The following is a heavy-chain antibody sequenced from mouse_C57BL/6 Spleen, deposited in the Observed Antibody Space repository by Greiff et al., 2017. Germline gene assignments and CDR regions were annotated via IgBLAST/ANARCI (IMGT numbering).Heavy chain of an antibody. Sequence: VQLQQSGPELVKPGASVTMSCKASGYTFTDYNMHWVKQSHGKSLEWIGYINPNNGGTSYNQKFKGKATLTVNKSSSTAYMELRSLTSEDSAVYYCARRNWDGDDFDYWGQGTTLTVSS. J-gene: IGHJ2*01. CDR2: INPNNGGT. V-gene: IGHV1-22*01. D-gene: IGHD4-1*01. CDR1: GYTFTDYN. CDR3: ARRNWDGDDFDY.